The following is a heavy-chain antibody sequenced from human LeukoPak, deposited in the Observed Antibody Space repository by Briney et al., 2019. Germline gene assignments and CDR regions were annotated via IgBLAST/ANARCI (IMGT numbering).Heavy chain of an antibody. V-gene: IGHV3-23*01. D-gene: IGHD4-17*01. CDR3: AKKGVGDGAFGNYFDY. J-gene: IGHJ4*02. Sequence: PGGSLRLSCAASGFTFSSYDLNWVRQAPGKGLEWVSAISAATYSTFYADSVRGRFTISRDDSKNTLYLQMNGLTAEDTAVYYCAKKGVGDGAFGNYFDYWGQGTLVTVSS. CDR1: GFTFSSYD. CDR2: ISAATYST.